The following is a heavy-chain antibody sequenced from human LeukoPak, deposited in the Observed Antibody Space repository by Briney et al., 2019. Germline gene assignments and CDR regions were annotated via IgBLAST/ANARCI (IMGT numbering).Heavy chain of an antibody. CDR2: NYSGGST. CDR3: ARDRGYRRVYDAFDI. V-gene: IGHV3-53*01. CDR1: GFTVSSNY. D-gene: IGHD5-12*01. Sequence: PGGSLRLSCAASGFTVSSNYMSWVRQAPGKGLEWVSVNYSGGSTYYADSVKGRFTISRDNSKNTLYLQMNSLRAEGTAVYYCARDRGYRRVYDAFDIWGQGTMVTVSS. J-gene: IGHJ3*02.